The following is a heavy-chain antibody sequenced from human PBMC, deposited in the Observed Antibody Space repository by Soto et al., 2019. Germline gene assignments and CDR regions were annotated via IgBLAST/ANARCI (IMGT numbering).Heavy chain of an antibody. J-gene: IGHJ6*01. CDR2: INSDGRST. D-gene: IGHD3-3*01. CDR1: GFTFSSYW. Sequence: PGGSLRLSCAASGFTFSSYWMHWVRQAPGKGLVWVSRINSDGRSTSYADSVKGRSTIYRGNAKNTVYQQMNSLRAEDTAVYYCAREGQAYYDLWSGYGDYYYYGMDVWGQGNTVTVSS. V-gene: IGHV3-74*01. CDR3: AREGQAYYDLWSGYGDYYYYGMDV.